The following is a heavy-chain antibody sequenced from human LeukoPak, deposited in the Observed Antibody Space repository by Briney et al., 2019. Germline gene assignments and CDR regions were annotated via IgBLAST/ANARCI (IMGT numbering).Heavy chain of an antibody. CDR2: IILIFGTA. D-gene: IGHD6-6*01. J-gene: IGHJ6*03. V-gene: IGHV1-69*01. CDR3: ARALPKGQLDYYYYYMDV. CDR1: GGTFISYA. Sequence: SVKVSCKASGGTFISYAISWVRQAPGRGLEWMGGIILIFGTANYAQKFQGRVTITADESTSTAYMELSSLSSEDTAAYYCARALPKGQLDYYYYYMDVWGKGTTVTVSS.